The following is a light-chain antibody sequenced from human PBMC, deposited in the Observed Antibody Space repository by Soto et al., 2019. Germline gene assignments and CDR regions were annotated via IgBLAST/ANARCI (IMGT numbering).Light chain of an antibody. Sequence: EIVMTQFPATLSVSPGERATLSCRASHNINNKLAWYQHKPGLAPRLLIYSASTRATGVPARFSGSGSGTEFTLTISSLQSEDFAIYYCQQYNNWRTFGQGTKVDIK. CDR3: QQYNNWRT. CDR1: HNINNK. CDR2: SAS. V-gene: IGKV3-15*01. J-gene: IGKJ1*01.